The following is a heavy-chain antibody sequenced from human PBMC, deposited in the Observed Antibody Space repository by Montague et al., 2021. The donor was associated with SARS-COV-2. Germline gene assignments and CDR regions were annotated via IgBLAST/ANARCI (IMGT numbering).Heavy chain of an antibody. CDR3: TRKVFYKFNH. D-gene: IGHD3-10*01. CDR1: GFDFKLYA. CDR2: ISVSGEVP. V-gene: IGHV3-23*01. Sequence: SLRLSCPASGFDFKLYALTWMRQAPGRGREWVATISVSGEVPDYGDPVKGRFTVSRDNSKSKFFLELNSLRVEDTAVYYCTRKVFYKFNHWGQGDLVSVSS. J-gene: IGHJ4*02.